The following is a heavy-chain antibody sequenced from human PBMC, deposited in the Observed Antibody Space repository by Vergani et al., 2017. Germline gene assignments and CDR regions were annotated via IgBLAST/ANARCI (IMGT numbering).Heavy chain of an antibody. Sequence: QVTLKESGPVLVKPTETLTLTCTVSGFSLSNARMGVSWIRQPPGKALEWLAHIFSTDEKSYSTSLKSRLTISKDTSKSQVVLTMTNMDPVDTATYYCARIRLDYDSSGYLYYFDYWGQGTLVTVSS. CDR2: IFSTDEK. D-gene: IGHD3-22*01. CDR3: ARIRLDYDSSGYLYYFDY. V-gene: IGHV2-26*01. J-gene: IGHJ4*02. CDR1: GFSLSNARMG.